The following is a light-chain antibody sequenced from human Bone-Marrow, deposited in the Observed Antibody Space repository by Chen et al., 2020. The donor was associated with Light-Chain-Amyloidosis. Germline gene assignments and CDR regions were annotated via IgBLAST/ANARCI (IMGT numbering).Light chain of an antibody. CDR2: RDT. CDR1: DLPTKY. CDR3: QSADSSGTYEVR. Sequence: SYELTQPPSVSVSPGQTARITCSGDDLPTKYAYWYQQQPGQAPVLVIHRDTERPSGIPERFSGSSSGTTDTLAIRGVQAEDEADYHCQSADSSGTYEVRFGGGTKLTVL. J-gene: IGLJ2*01. V-gene: IGLV3-25*03.